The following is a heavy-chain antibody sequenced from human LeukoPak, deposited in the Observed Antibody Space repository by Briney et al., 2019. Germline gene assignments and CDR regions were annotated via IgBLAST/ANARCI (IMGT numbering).Heavy chain of an antibody. CDR1: GGSVSTSDYY. CDR2: INHSGST. CDR3: ARGPGYSSSWADY. J-gene: IGHJ4*02. Sequence: SETLSLTCTVSGGSVSTSDYYWSWIRQPPGKGLEWIGEINHSGSTNYNPSLKGRVTISVDTSKNQFSLKLSSVTAADTAVYYCARGPGYSSSWADYWGQGTLVTVSS. V-gene: IGHV4-34*01. D-gene: IGHD6-13*01.